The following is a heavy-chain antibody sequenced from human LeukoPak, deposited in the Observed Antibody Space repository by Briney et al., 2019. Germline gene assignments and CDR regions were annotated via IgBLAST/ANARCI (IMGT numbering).Heavy chain of an antibody. D-gene: IGHD6-19*01. Sequence: GGSLRLSCAASGFTLSNYYMNWVRQAPGKGLEWVSSISSGSNYIYYADSLKGQFTISRDNAKNSLYLQMNSLRAEDTAVYYCATGVRGYNSALDYWGQGTLVTVSP. J-gene: IGHJ4*02. V-gene: IGHV3-21*01. CDR3: ATGVRGYNSALDY. CDR1: GFTLSNYY. CDR2: ISSGSNYI.